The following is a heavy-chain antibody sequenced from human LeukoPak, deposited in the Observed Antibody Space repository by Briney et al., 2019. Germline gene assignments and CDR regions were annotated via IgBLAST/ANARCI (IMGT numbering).Heavy chain of an antibody. J-gene: IGHJ6*03. CDR1: GGSFSGYY. CDR3: ARSLAASNIFYYYYMDV. D-gene: IGHD3-9*01. CDR2: INHTGST. V-gene: IGHV4-34*01. Sequence: PSETLSLTCAVSGGSFSGYYWSWIRQPPGRGLEWIGEINHTGSTNYNPSLKSRVTFSVDTSKNQFSLSLISVTAADTAVYFCARSLAASNIFYYYYMDVWGKGTTVTVSS.